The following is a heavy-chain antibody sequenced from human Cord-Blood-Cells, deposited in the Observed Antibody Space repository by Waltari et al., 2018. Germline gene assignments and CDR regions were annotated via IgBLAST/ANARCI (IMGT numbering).Heavy chain of an antibody. CDR3: ASLYSSSWYQSDY. Sequence: QVQLQQWGAGLLKPSETLSLTCAVYGGSFSGYYWSWIRQPPGKGLEWIGEINHSGSTNYTPSLKSRVTISVDTSKNQFSLKLSSVTAADTAVYYCASLYSSSWYQSDYWGQGTLVTVSS. CDR1: GGSFSGYY. D-gene: IGHD6-13*01. J-gene: IGHJ4*02. CDR2: INHSGST. V-gene: IGHV4-34*01.